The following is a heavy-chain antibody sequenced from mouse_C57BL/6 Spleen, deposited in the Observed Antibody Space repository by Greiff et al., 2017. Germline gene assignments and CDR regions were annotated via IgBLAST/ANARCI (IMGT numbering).Heavy chain of an antibody. CDR2: IDPSDSYT. CDR3: ARGNGNYYLYFGV. V-gene: IGHV1-50*01. Sequence: VQLQQPGAELVKPGASVKLSCKASGYTFTSYWMQWVKQRPGQGLEWIGEIDPSDSYTNYNQKFKGKATLTVDTSSSTAYMQLSSLTSEDSAVYYCARGNGNYYLYFGVWGTGTTVTVAS. CDR1: GYTFTSYW. D-gene: IGHD2-1*01. J-gene: IGHJ1*03.